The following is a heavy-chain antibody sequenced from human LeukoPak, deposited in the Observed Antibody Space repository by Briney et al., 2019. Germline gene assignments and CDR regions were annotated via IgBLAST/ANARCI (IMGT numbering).Heavy chain of an antibody. CDR1: GFTFSRYW. Sequence: GGSLRLSCAASGFTFSRYWMHWVRQAPGKGLVWVSRINSDGSSTTYADSVKGRFTISRDNAQTSLYLQMNSLRAEDTAVYYCARASDPWLQLTWGQGTLVTVPS. J-gene: IGHJ5*02. CDR2: INSDGSST. D-gene: IGHD5-24*01. V-gene: IGHV3-74*03. CDR3: ARASDPWLQLT.